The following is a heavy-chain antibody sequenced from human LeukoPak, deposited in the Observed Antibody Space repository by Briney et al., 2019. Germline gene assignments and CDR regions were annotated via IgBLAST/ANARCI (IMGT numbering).Heavy chain of an antibody. Sequence: GGSLRLSCAASRFTFSNYAMGWVRQAPGKGLEWVSAIGGSGSSTYYADSVKGRFTISRDNFKNTLYLQMNSLRVEDTAVYYCAKETPGSFDYWGQGTPVTVSS. J-gene: IGHJ4*02. CDR3: AKETPGSFDY. CDR1: RFTFSNYA. D-gene: IGHD3-10*01. V-gene: IGHV3-23*01. CDR2: IGGSGSST.